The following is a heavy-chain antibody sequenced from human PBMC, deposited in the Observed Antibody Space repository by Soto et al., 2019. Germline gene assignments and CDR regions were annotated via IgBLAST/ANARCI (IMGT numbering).Heavy chain of an antibody. CDR2: IYYSGST. J-gene: IGHJ6*02. V-gene: IGHV4-59*01. CDR1: GGSISSYY. CDR3: ARGLWSGYYERYYYYGMDV. Sequence: SETLSLTCTVSGGSISSYYWSWIRQPPGKGLEWIGYIYYSGSTNYNPSLKSRVTISVDTSKNQFSLKLSSVTAADTAVYYCARGLWSGYYERYYYYGMDVWGQGTTGTVSS. D-gene: IGHD3-3*01.